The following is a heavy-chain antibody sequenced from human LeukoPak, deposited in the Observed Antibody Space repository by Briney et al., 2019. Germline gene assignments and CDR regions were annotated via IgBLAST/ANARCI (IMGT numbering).Heavy chain of an antibody. CDR1: GYTFTSYA. J-gene: IGHJ6*02. D-gene: IGHD2-21*02. Sequence: ASVKVSCKASGYTFTSYAMHWVRQAPGQRLEWMGWINAGNGNTKYSQKFQGRVTITRDTSASTAYMELSSLRSEDTAVYYCASPNRQDCGVVCYPGAAYYGMDVWAQDTTVSVSS. CDR2: INAGNGNT. CDR3: ASPNRQDCGVVCYPGAAYYGMDV. V-gene: IGHV1-3*01.